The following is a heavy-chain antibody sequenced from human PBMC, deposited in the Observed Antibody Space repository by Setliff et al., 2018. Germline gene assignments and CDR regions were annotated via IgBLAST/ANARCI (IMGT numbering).Heavy chain of an antibody. CDR1: GYTFTSHY. Sequence: ASVKVSCKASGYTFTSHYMHWVRQAPGLGLEWMGTINPSSGRTSYAQKFQGRVTTTRDTSTSTVYMGMSSLRSEDTAVYYCARDVFPYHYEGAFDIWGQGTMVTVSS. J-gene: IGHJ3*02. CDR2: INPSSGRT. V-gene: IGHV1-46*01. D-gene: IGHD3-22*01. CDR3: ARDVFPYHYEGAFDI.